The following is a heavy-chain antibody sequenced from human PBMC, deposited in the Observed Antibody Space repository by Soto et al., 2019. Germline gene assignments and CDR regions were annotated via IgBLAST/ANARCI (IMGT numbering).Heavy chain of an antibody. Sequence: ASVKVSCKASGYTFTSYDINWVRQATGQGLEWMGWMNPNSGNTGYAQKFQGRVTMTRNTSISTAYMELSSLRSEDTAVYYCARGDIVATIPYYYYGMDVWGQGTTVTVSS. V-gene: IGHV1-8*01. J-gene: IGHJ6*02. CDR3: ARGDIVATIPYYYYGMDV. D-gene: IGHD5-12*01. CDR2: MNPNSGNT. CDR1: GYTFTSYD.